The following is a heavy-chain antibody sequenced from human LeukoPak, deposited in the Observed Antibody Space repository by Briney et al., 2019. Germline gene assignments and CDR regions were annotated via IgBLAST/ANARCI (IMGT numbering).Heavy chain of an antibody. CDR2: MSSSDDGR. V-gene: IGHV3-23*01. CDR1: GFSFSSYA. Sequence: GGSLRLSCAASGFSFSSYAMSWVRQAPGKGLEWVSAMSSSDDGRYYAASVRGRFTISRDNAKDSLYLQMNSLRVEDTAVYYCLRGDRRDYWGQGTLVTVSS. J-gene: IGHJ4*02. CDR3: LRGDRRDY.